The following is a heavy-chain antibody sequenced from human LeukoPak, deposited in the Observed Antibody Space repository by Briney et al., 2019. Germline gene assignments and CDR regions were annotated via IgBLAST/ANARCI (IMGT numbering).Heavy chain of an antibody. D-gene: IGHD3-22*01. CDR3: ARDSSGYYYGDDAFDI. J-gene: IGHJ3*02. Sequence: GASVKVSCKASGYTFTSYGISWVRQAPGQGLEWMGWISAYNGNTNYAQKLQGRVTMTTDTSTSTAYMELRSLRSDDTAVYYCARDSSGYYYGDDAFDIWGQGTMVTVSS. V-gene: IGHV1-18*01. CDR1: GYTFTSYG. CDR2: ISAYNGNT.